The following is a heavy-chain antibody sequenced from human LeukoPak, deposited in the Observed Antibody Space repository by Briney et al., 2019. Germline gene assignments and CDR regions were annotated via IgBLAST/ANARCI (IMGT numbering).Heavy chain of an antibody. CDR2: MHYSGST. J-gene: IGHJ4*02. Sequence: SETLSLTCTVSGGSISSYYWSWIRQPPETGLEWIGSMHYSGSTYYNPSLNSRVTISVDTSKDQFSLKLTSVTAADTAVYYCCGSGWFAGPFGYWGQGALVTVSS. CDR1: GGSISSYY. CDR3: CGSGWFAGPFGY. V-gene: IGHV4-59*04. D-gene: IGHD6-19*01.